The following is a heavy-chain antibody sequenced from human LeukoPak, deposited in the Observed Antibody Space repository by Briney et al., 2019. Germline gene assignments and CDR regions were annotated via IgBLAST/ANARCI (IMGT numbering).Heavy chain of an antibody. J-gene: IGHJ5*02. Sequence: SETLSLTCTVSGGSISNHYWSWIRQPPGKELEWIGYIYYNGRTNYNPSLESRVTVSVDTSKNQFSMKLSSVTAADTAVYYCARLSGLFDSSGYYYSNWLDPWGQGTLVTVSS. CDR3: ARLSGLFDSSGYYYSNWLDP. CDR2: IYYNGRT. D-gene: IGHD3-22*01. CDR1: GGSISNHY. V-gene: IGHV4-59*11.